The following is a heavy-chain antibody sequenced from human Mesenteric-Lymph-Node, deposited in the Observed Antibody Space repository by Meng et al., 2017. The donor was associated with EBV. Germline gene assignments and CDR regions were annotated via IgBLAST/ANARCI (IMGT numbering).Heavy chain of an antibody. CDR1: GGSFSGYY. CDR2: INHSGVA. Sequence: QVQLQSWRRGLLQPSETLSLTCGVYGGSFSGYYWSWIRQPPGKGLGWIGEINHSGVASYNPSLRSRVTISLDTSKNQFSLKLNSVTAADTAVYYCASRGDGIYSNYDWFDRWGQGTLVTVSS. V-gene: IGHV4-34*01. J-gene: IGHJ5*02. CDR3: ASRGDGIYSNYDWFDR. D-gene: IGHD4-11*01.